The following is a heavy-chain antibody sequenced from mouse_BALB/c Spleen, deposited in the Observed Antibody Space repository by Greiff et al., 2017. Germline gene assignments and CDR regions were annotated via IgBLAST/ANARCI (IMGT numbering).Heavy chain of an antibody. V-gene: IGHV5-6-4*01. CDR3: TRAYYGNYENAMDY. D-gene: IGHD2-10*01. CDR1: GFTFSSYT. Sequence: DVKLVESGGGLVKPGGSLKLSCAASGFTFSSYTMSWVRQTPEKRLEWVATISSGGSYTYYPDSVKGRFTISRDNAKNTLYLQMSSLKSEDTAMYYCTRAYYGNYENAMDYWGQGTSVTVSS. CDR2: ISSGGSYT. J-gene: IGHJ4*01.